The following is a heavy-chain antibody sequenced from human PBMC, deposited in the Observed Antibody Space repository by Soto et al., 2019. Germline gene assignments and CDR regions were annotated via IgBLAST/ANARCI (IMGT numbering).Heavy chain of an antibody. V-gene: IGHV2-5*02. Sequence: QITLKESGPALVKPTQTLTLTCTFSGFSLTTSGVGVHWLRQPAGKALEWLGVIYGDDDKRYNPSLETRLTITKDXPXXXVXXTMTNMDPLDTATYYCPHNPSYSPNWYIRDDWFDPWGQGTLVTVSS. CDR2: IYGDDDK. CDR1: GFSLTTSGVG. D-gene: IGHD6-13*01. CDR3: PHNPSYSPNWYIRDDWFDP. J-gene: IGHJ5*02.